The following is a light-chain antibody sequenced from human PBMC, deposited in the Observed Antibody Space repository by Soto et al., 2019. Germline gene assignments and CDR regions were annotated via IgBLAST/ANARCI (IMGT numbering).Light chain of an antibody. J-gene: IGKJ1*01. Sequence: DIQMTQSPSTLSASVGDRVTITCRASQSISGSLAWYQQKPGKAPKLLIYEASNLKSGVPSRFSSSGSGTENTLTISSLQPDYSASYYCQQYNGFWTFGQGTRVEIK. CDR1: QSISGS. CDR2: EAS. CDR3: QQYNGFWT. V-gene: IGKV1-5*03.